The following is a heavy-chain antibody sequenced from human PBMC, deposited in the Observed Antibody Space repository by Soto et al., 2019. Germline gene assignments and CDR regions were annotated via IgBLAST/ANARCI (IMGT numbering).Heavy chain of an antibody. CDR3: ARPPAAGVVFDAFND. Sequence: PGESLKISCKGSGYSFAGYWVGWVRPMPGKGLDWMGVIYPGDSDTRYSPSFHGQVTISADKSISTAYLQWSSLKASDTAMYFCARPPAAGVVFDAFNDWRQGTMVTVSS. D-gene: IGHD6-19*01. CDR2: IYPGDSDT. CDR1: GYSFAGYW. V-gene: IGHV5-51*01. J-gene: IGHJ3*01.